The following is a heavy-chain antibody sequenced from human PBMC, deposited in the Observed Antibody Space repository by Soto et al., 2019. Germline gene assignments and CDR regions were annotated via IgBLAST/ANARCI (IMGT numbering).Heavy chain of an antibody. Sequence: ASVKVSCKASGYTFPRYGISWVRQAPGQGPEWMGWISAYNGNTNYAQKLQGRVTMTTDTSTSTAYMELRSLRSDDTAVYYCATVMTLTKQVLGVYYYGMDVWGQGTTVTVSS. CDR2: ISAYNGNT. CDR3: ATVMTLTKQVLGVYYYGMDV. CDR1: GYTFPRYG. D-gene: IGHD3-16*01. J-gene: IGHJ6*02. V-gene: IGHV1-18*01.